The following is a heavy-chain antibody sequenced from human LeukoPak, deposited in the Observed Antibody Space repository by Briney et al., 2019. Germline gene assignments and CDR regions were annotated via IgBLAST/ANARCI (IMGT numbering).Heavy chain of an antibody. V-gene: IGHV2-5*02. D-gene: IGHD6-13*01. Sequence: SGPTLVKPTQTLTLTCTFSGFSLSTSGVGVGWIRQPPGQALEWLTVIYWGDDKRYNPSLKSRLTVTKDASKSQVVLTLTNVDPVDTATYFCAHRLTGYNSNWYHGYFDYWGQGTLVTVSS. J-gene: IGHJ4*02. CDR3: AHRLTGYNSNWYHGYFDY. CDR2: IYWGDDK. CDR1: GFSLSTSGVG.